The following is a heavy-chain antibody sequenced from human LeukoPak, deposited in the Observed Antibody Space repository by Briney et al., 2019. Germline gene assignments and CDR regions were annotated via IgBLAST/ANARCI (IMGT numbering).Heavy chain of an antibody. CDR2: MNPNSGNT. Sequence: GSSGKVCLKGSGYTFTSYDINWMRQAPGQGLEWMGWMNPNSGNTGYAQKFQGRVTMTRSTSISTAYMELSSLISEDTAMYDCARRIAAGGTAIGYWGQGTLVTVSS. J-gene: IGHJ4*02. CDR3: ARRIAAGGTAIGY. CDR1: GYTFTSYD. V-gene: IGHV1-8*01. D-gene: IGHD6-13*01.